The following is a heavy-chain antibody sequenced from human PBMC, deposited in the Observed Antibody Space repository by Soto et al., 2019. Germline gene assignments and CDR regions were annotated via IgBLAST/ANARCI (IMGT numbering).Heavy chain of an antibody. D-gene: IGHD3-22*01. CDR2: IYYSGST. CDR1: GGSISSSSYY. Sequence: QLQLQESGPGLVKPSETLSLTCTVSGGSISSSSYYWGWIRQPPGKGLEWIGSIYYSGSTYYNPSLKSRVTISVDTSKNQFSLKLSSVTAADTAVYYCARVLLYYYDSSGYCGYFQHWGQGTLVTVSS. CDR3: ARVLLYYYDSSGYCGYFQH. V-gene: IGHV4-39*01. J-gene: IGHJ1*01.